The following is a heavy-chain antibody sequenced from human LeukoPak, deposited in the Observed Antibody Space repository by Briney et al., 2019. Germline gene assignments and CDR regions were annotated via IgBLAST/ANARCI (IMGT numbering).Heavy chain of an antibody. CDR3: ASTGGVVPAASVEGFDY. CDR1: GGTFISYA. V-gene: IGHV1-69*05. Sequence: GASVKVSCKASGGTFISYAISWVRQAPGQGLEWMGGIIPIFGTANYAQKFQGRVTITTDESTSTAYMELSSLRSEDTAVYYCASTGGVVPAASVEGFDYWGQGTLVTVSS. CDR2: IIPIFGTA. D-gene: IGHD2-2*01. J-gene: IGHJ4*02.